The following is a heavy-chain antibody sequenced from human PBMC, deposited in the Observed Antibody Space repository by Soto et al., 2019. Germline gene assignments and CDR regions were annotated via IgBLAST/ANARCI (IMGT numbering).Heavy chain of an antibody. V-gene: IGHV3-7*01. D-gene: IGHD2-2*01. CDR1: GFTFSSYW. CDR2: IKQDGSEK. J-gene: IGHJ4*02. CDR3: ARRDIVLVPAASYYFDY. Sequence: GGSLRLSCAASGFTFSSYWMSWVRQAPGKGLEWVANIKQDGSEKYYVDSVKGRFTISRDNAKNSLYLQMNSLRAEDTAVYYCARRDIVLVPAASYYFDYWGQGTLVTVSS.